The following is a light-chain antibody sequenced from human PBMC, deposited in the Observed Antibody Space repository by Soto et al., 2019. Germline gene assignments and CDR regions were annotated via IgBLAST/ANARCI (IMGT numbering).Light chain of an antibody. CDR3: QQFNNWPRT. CDR1: QNVSSN. CDR2: ATS. J-gene: IGKJ1*01. V-gene: IGKV3-15*01. Sequence: EIVMTQSPATLSVSPGERATLSCRASQNVSSNLAWFQQTPGQAPRLLIYATSTRAAGIPARFSGSGSGTEFTLTISSLQSEDFAVYYCQQFNNWPRTFGQGTKVEIK.